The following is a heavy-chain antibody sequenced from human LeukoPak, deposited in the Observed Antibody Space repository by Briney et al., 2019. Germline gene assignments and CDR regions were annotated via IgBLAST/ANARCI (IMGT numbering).Heavy chain of an antibody. CDR1: GYTFTGYY. J-gene: IGHJ5*02. D-gene: IGHD6-19*01. CDR2: INPNSGGT. CDR3: ARAGYSSGWYWFDP. Sequence: GASVKVSCKASGYTFTGYYMHWVRQAPGQGLEWMGWINPNSGGTNYAQKFQGRVTMTRDTPISTAYMELSRLRSDDTAVYYCARAGYSSGWYWFDPWGQGTLVTVSS. V-gene: IGHV1-2*02.